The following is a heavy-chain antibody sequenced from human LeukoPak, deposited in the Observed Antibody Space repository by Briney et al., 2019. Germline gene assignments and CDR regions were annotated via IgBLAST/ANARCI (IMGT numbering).Heavy chain of an antibody. J-gene: IGHJ6*03. Sequence: SETLSLTCTVSGVSISSYYWSWIRQPAGKGLEWLGRIYTSGSTNYNPSLKSRVTMAVDTSKNQCSMKLSVVTAADTAVYYCARVTTVTTGAHYYYYYMDVRGKGTTVTVSS. CDR3: ARVTTVTTGAHYYYYYMDV. CDR1: GVSISSYY. D-gene: IGHD4-17*01. CDR2: IYTSGST. V-gene: IGHV4-4*07.